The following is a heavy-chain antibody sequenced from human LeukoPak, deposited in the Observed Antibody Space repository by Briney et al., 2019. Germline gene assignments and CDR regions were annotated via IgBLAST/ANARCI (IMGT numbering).Heavy chain of an antibody. CDR2: TSAYNGHT. D-gene: IGHD1-26*01. CDR1: GYTFTSYG. Sequence: GASVKVSCKASGYTFTSYGISWVRQAPGQGLEWMGWTSAYNGHTNYAQKFQGRVTMTTDTSTSTAYMELRSLRSDDTAVYYCARGGRWELPRPYAFDIWGQGTMVTVSS. J-gene: IGHJ3*02. V-gene: IGHV1-18*01. CDR3: ARGGRWELPRPYAFDI.